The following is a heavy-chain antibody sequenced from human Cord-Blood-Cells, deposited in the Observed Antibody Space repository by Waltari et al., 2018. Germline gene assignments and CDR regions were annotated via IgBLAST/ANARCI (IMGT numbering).Heavy chain of an antibody. Sequence: QVQLVQSGAEVKKPGASVKVSCKASGYTFTGYYMHWVRQAPGQGLEWMGWINPNSGGTNDAQQLQGWVTMTRDTSISPAYMELSRLRSDDTAVYYCARSASLGSLRYFDYWGQGTLVTVSS. CDR1: GYTFTGYY. J-gene: IGHJ4*02. D-gene: IGHD3-16*01. CDR2: INPNSGGT. CDR3: ARSASLGSLRYFDY. V-gene: IGHV1-2*04.